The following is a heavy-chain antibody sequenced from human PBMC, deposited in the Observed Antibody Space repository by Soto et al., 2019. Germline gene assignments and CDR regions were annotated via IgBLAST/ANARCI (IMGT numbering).Heavy chain of an antibody. CDR2: IYHSGST. V-gene: IGHV4-30-2*01. Sequence: SETLSLTCAVSGGSISSGGYSWSWIRQPPGKGLEWIGYIYHSGSTYYNPSLKSRVTISVDRSKNQFSLKLSSVTAADTAVYYCARAMTGFDYWGQGTLVTVSS. CDR3: ARAMTGFDY. J-gene: IGHJ4*02. CDR1: GGSISSGGYS. D-gene: IGHD3-9*01.